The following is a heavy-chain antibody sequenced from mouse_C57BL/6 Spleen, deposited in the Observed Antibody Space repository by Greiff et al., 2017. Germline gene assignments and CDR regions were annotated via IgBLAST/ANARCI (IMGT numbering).Heavy chain of an antibody. V-gene: IGHV5-6*01. CDR3: ARHDDYGNSYVDC. CDR2: ISSGGSYT. D-gene: IGHD1-1*01. Sequence: EVQVVESGGDLVKPGGSLKLSCVASGFTFSSYGMSWVRQTPDKRLEWVATISSGGSYTYYPDSVKGRFTISRDNAKNTLYLQMSSLKSEDTAMYYCARHDDYGNSYVDCGGQSTTLSVTT. J-gene: IGHJ2*01. CDR1: GFTFSSYG.